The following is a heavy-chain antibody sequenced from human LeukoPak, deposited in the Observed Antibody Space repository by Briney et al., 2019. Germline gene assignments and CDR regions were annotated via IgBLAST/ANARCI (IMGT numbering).Heavy chain of an antibody. D-gene: IGHD2-15*01. V-gene: IGHV3-53*01. CDR1: GFTVSSNY. Sequence: GGSLRLSCAASGFTVSSNYMSWVRQAPGKGLEWVSVIYSGGSTYYADSVKGRFTISRDNAKNSLYLQMNSLRAEDTAVYYCARDLVLRGYFDYWGQGTLVTVSS. CDR3: ARDLVLRGYFDY. CDR2: IYSGGST. J-gene: IGHJ4*02.